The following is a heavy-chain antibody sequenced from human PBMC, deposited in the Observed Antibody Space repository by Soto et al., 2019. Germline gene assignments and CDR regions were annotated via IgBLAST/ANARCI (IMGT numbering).Heavy chain of an antibody. Sequence: QVQLVESGGGVVQPGRSLRLSCAASGFTFSSYGMHWVRQAPGKGLEWVAVISYDGSNKYYADSVKGRFTISRDNSKNTLYLQMNSLRAEDTAVYYCAKDSTENFDYWGQGNLVTVSS. J-gene: IGHJ4*02. D-gene: IGHD2-2*01. CDR1: GFTFSSYG. V-gene: IGHV3-30*18. CDR2: ISYDGSNK. CDR3: AKDSTENFDY.